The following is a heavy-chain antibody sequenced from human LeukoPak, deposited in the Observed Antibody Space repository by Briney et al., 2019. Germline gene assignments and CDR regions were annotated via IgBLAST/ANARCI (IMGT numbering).Heavy chain of an antibody. CDR2: ISYDGSNK. D-gene: IGHD3-10*01. Sequence: GGSLRLSCAASGFTFSSYGMHWVRQAPGKGLEWVAVISYDGSNKYYADSVKGRFTISRDNSKNTLYLQMNSLRAEDTAVYYCAKEDITMVRGVIADFDYWGQETLVTVSS. CDR1: GFTFSSYG. J-gene: IGHJ4*02. CDR3: AKEDITMVRGVIADFDY. V-gene: IGHV3-30*18.